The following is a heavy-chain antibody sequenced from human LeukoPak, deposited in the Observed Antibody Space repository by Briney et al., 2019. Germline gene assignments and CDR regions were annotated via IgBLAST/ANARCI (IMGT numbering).Heavy chain of an antibody. V-gene: IGHV3-23*01. CDR2: ISGSGGST. CDR1: GFTFSSYA. D-gene: IGHD1-26*01. CDR3: AKDRRPWELLAAAQHY. J-gene: IGHJ4*02. Sequence: GGSLRLSCAASGFTFSSYAMSWVRQAPGKGLEWVSAISGSGGSTYYADSVKGRFTISRDNSKNTLYLQMNSLRAEDTAVYYCAKDRRPWELLAAAQHYWGQGTLVTVSS.